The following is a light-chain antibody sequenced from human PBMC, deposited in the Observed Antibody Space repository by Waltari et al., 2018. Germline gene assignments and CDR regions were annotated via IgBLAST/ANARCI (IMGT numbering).Light chain of an antibody. CDR1: ESVGRA. CDR2: GAS. Sequence: EIVLTQSPGTLSLSVGERATVSCRASESVGRALAWYQQKPGQAPRLLIYGASTRATGIPDRFSGSGSGTDFSLTISRLEPDDFAVYYCQHYLRIPVTFGQGTTVEI. CDR3: QHYLRIPVT. V-gene: IGKV3-20*01. J-gene: IGKJ1*01.